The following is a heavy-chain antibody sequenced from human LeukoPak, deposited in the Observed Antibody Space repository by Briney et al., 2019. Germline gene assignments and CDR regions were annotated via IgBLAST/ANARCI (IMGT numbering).Heavy chain of an antibody. D-gene: IGHD2-2*01. Sequence: ASVKVSCKASGYTFTGYHMHWVRQAPGQGLEWMGRINPNSGDTNYAQKFQGRVTMTRATSISTAYMALSRLKSGVTAVYYCARDYCSSTSCLFDYWGQGTLVTVSS. J-gene: IGHJ4*02. CDR3: ARDYCSSTSCLFDY. CDR1: GYTFTGYH. CDR2: INPNSGDT. V-gene: IGHV1-2*06.